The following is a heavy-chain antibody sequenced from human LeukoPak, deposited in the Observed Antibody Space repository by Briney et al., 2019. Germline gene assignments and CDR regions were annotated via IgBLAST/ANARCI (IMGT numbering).Heavy chain of an antibody. Sequence: PGGSLRLSCAASGFTFSSYGMHWVRQAPGKGLEWVAVIWYDGSNKYYADSAKGRFTISRDNSKNTLYLQMNSLRAEDTAVYYCARAGVVVPAAMFHWGQGTLVTVSS. CDR3: ARAGVVVPAAMFH. CDR1: GFTFSSYG. V-gene: IGHV3-33*01. CDR2: IWYDGSNK. J-gene: IGHJ4*02. D-gene: IGHD2-2*01.